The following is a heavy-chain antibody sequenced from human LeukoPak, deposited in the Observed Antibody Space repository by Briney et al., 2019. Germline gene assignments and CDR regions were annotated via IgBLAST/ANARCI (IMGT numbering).Heavy chain of an antibody. V-gene: IGHV3-74*01. D-gene: IGHD1-14*01. CDR2: INADGSTA. CDR1: GFTFGNSW. J-gene: IGHJ3*01. CDR3: VVVVEPPDSDGFDV. Sequence: AGGSLRLSCAACGFTFGNSWVDWVRQASGKGLVWGSLINADGSTATYADSVKGRFTISRDNARNTLSLQMNSLTIEDTAVYYCVVVVEPPDSDGFDVWGQGTMITVSS.